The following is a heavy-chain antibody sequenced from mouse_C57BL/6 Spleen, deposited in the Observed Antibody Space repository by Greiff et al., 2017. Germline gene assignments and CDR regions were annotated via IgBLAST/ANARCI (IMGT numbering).Heavy chain of an antibody. CDR2: ISYYVSN. V-gene: IGHV3-6*01. D-gene: IGHD1-1*01. Sequence: EVQLVESGPGLVKPSQSLSLTCSVTGYSITSCYYWNWIRQFPGNKLEWMGYISYYVSNNYNPSLKNPISITRYTSTNQFFLKFNSVTTEDTATYYCASHYGSSYDYYAMDYWGQGTSVTVSS. CDR1: GYSITSCYY. CDR3: ASHYGSSYDYYAMDY. J-gene: IGHJ4*01.